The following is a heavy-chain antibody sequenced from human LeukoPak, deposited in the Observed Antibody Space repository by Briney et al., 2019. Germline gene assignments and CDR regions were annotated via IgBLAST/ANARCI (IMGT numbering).Heavy chain of an antibody. CDR3: ARDLPYYYDSSDYDY. J-gene: IGHJ4*02. CDR2: INPDSGGT. CDR1: GYTFTGYY. Sequence: ASVKVSCKASGYTFTGYYIHWVRQAPGQGLEWMGWINPDSGGTNYAQKFQGRVTMTRDTSIRTAYMELSRLRSDDTAVYYCARDLPYYYDSSDYDYWGQGTLVTVSS. V-gene: IGHV1-2*02. D-gene: IGHD3-22*01.